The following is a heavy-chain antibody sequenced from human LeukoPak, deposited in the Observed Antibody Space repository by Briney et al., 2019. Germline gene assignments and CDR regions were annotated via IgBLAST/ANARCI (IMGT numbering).Heavy chain of an antibody. D-gene: IGHD3-22*01. V-gene: IGHV1-69*01. Sequence: IPIFGTANYAQKFQGRVTITADESTSTAYMELSCLRSEDTAVYYCARAGITMIVAPYYMDVWGKGTTVTVSS. CDR2: IPIFGTA. J-gene: IGHJ6*03. CDR3: ARAGITMIVAPYYMDV.